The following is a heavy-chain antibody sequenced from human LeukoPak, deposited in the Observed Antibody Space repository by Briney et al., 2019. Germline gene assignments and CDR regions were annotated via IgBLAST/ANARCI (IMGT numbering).Heavy chain of an antibody. D-gene: IGHD2-2*01. CDR2: IYYSGNT. CDR3: ARHREDIVVVPFDY. Sequence: SETLSLTCTVSGGSISSSGYYWGWIRQPPGKGLEWIGSIYYSGNTYYNPSLKSRVTISVDKSKNQFSLRLSPVTAADTAVYYCARHREDIVVVPFDYWGQGTLVTVPS. CDR1: GGSISSSGYY. J-gene: IGHJ4*02. V-gene: IGHV4-39*01.